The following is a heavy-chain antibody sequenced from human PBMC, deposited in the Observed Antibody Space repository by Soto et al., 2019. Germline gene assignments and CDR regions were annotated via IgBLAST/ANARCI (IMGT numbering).Heavy chain of an antibody. CDR3: ARDPFQVFGY. J-gene: IGHJ4*02. Sequence: EVQVVESGGGLVQPGGSLRLSCAASGFTVSSNYMSWVRQAPGKGLEWISVIFSDGSTYYADSVKGRFTISRDNSENTLYLQINSLKAEDTAVYYCARDPFQVFGYWGQGTLVTVSS. CDR1: GFTVSSNY. CDR2: IFSDGST. V-gene: IGHV3-66*01.